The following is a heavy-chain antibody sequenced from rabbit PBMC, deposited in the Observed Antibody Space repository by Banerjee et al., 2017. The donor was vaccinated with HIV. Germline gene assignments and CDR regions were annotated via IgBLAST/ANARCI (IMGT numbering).Heavy chain of an antibody. CDR1: GFSFSGSHY. D-gene: IGHD2-1*01. CDR3: ARGTGYADYGDTYYVMDL. Sequence: QSLEESGGGLVQPEGSLTLTCTPSGFSFSGSHYMCWVRQAPGKGLEWITYIYPNFGSTDYASWVNGRFTISLDNAQNTVFLQMTSLTAADTATYFCARGTGYADYGDTYYVMDLWGQGTLVTVS. J-gene: IGHJ6*01. V-gene: IGHV1S40*01. CDR2: IYPNFGST.